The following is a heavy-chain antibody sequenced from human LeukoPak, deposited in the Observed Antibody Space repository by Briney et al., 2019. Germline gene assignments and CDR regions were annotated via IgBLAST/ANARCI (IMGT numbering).Heavy chain of an antibody. CDR2: IKQDGSQI. J-gene: IGHJ2*01. D-gene: IGHD5-18*01. Sequence: PGGSLRLSCAGSGFMFSSYWIYWVRQAPGKGLESVANIKQDGSQIHYVDSVKGRFTISRDNAQNSVYLQMNSQRVEDTAVYYCARDSGEYSFGGFWYFDVWGRGTQVTVPS. CDR1: GFMFSSYW. CDR3: ARDSGEYSFGGFWYFDV. V-gene: IGHV3-7*05.